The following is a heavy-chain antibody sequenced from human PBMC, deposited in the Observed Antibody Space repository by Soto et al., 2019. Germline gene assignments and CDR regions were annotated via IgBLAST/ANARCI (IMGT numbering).Heavy chain of an antibody. V-gene: IGHV1-69*12. CDR1: GGTFSSYA. CDR2: IIPIFGTA. CDR3: AREVRGGSYYGMDV. Sequence: QVQLVQSGAEVKKPGSSVKVSCKASGGTFSSYAISWVRQAPGQGLEWMGGIIPIFGTANYAQKFQGRVTIPADESTSTAYMALSSLSSGDTAVYCCAREVRGGSYYGMDVWGQGTTVTVSS. D-gene: IGHD3-16*01. J-gene: IGHJ6*02.